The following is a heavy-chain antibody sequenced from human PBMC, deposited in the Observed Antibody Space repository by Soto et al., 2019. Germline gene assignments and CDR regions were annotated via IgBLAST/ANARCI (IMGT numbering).Heavy chain of an antibody. CDR3: ARDARYSSGLHYYYYGMDV. V-gene: IGHV3-48*02. J-gene: IGHJ6*02. CDR2: ISSSSSTI. CDR1: GFTFSSYS. Sequence: QPGGSLRLSCAASGFTFSSYSMNWVRQAPGKGLEWVSYISSSSSTIYYADSVKGRFTISRDNAKNSLYLQMNSLRDEDTAVYYCARDARYSSGLHYYYYGMDVWGQGTTVTVSS. D-gene: IGHD6-19*01.